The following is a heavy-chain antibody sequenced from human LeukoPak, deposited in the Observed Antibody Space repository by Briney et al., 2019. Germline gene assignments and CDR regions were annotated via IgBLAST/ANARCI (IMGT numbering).Heavy chain of an antibody. V-gene: IGHV3-7*03. D-gene: IGHD4-17*01. CDR1: GFTFRNYW. J-gene: IGHJ4*02. CDR3: ARDVGGALDY. Sequence: GGSLRLSCTVSGFTFRNYWMAWVGQAPGKGLEWVSNIRGDEGDKNSVDSVKGRFTISRDNAKKSLYLQMNSLRVEDTAVYYCARDVGGALDYWGQGTLVTVSS. CDR2: IRGDEGDK.